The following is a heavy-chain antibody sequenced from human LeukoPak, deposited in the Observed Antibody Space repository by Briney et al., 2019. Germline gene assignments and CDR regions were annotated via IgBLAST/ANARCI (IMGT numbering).Heavy chain of an antibody. CDR2: ISYDGSNK. Sequence: GGSLRLSCAASGFTFSSYGMHWVRQAPGKGLEWVAVISYDGSNKYYADSAKGRFTISRDNSKNTLYLQMNSLRAEDTAVYYCAREDGDYVFDYWGQGTLVTVSS. J-gene: IGHJ4*02. D-gene: IGHD4-17*01. CDR1: GFTFSSYG. CDR3: AREDGDYVFDY. V-gene: IGHV3-30*03.